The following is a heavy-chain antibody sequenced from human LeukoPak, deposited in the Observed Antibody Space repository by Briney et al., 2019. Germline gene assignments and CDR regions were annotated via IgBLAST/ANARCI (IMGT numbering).Heavy chain of an antibody. D-gene: IGHD2-2*02. CDR3: VRYCSSTTCYTRAVDY. CDR1: GYSITSGYN. V-gene: IGHV4-38-2*02. CDR2: IYHSGSA. J-gene: IGHJ4*02. Sequence: PSETLSLTCTVSGYSITSGYNWAWIRQPPGKVLEWIGSIYHSGSAYYNPSLKSRVTISVDTSKNQFSLKLSSVTAADAAVYYCVRYCSSTTCYTRAVDYWGQGTLVTVSS.